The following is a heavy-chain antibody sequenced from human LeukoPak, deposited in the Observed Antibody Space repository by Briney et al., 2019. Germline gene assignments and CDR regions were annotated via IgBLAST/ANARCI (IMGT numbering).Heavy chain of an antibody. CDR2: ISAYNGNT. Sequence: ASVKVSCKASGYTFTSYGISWVRQAPGQGLEWMGWISAYNGNTNYAQKLQGRVTTTTDTSTSTAYMELRSLRSDDTAVYYCARDFVFRNYYDSSGYYPIDYWGQGTLVTVSS. V-gene: IGHV1-18*01. CDR1: GYTFTSYG. CDR3: ARDFVFRNYYDSSGYYPIDY. J-gene: IGHJ4*02. D-gene: IGHD3-22*01.